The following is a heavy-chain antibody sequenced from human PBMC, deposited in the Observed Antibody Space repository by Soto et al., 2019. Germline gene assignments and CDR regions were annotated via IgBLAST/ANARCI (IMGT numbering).Heavy chain of an antibody. J-gene: IGHJ5*02. CDR1: GYSFYNND. Sequence: QVQLVQSGAELKKPGDSVKVSCKTSGYSFYNNDINWVRQATGQGLEWMGWMNPGSGKTGYADKFQGRVTMTRSASVTTAYMELSSLTSEDTGVYYCARMAASGSLNWFDPLGQGNLVSVSS. D-gene: IGHD6-25*01. CDR3: ARMAASGSLNWFDP. V-gene: IGHV1-8*01. CDR2: MNPGSGKT.